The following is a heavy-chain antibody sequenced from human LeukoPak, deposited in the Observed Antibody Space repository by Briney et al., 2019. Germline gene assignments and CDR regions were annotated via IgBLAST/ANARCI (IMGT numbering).Heavy chain of an antibody. D-gene: IGHD3-10*01. CDR3: ARLLGKFGFGELIHRLPNAFDY. CDR2: IGTAVTADRT. CDR1: GFTLSNHD. J-gene: IGHJ4*02. Sequence: GVSLRLSCAASGFTLSNHDMHWVRQATGKGLEWVSAIGTAVTADRTYYAASVKGRFTISRDNAKNSFYLQLKSLRAEDTAVYYCARLLGKFGFGELIHRLPNAFDYWGQGTLVTVSS. V-gene: IGHV3-13*01.